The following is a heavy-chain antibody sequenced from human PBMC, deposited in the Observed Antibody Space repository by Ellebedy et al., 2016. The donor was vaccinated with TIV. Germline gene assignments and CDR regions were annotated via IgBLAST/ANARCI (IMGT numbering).Heavy chain of an antibody. CDR3: ATDRRQPHAFDI. CDR2: IIPILGIA. V-gene: IGHV1-69*04. J-gene: IGHJ3*02. Sequence: ASVKVSCKASGGTFSSYAISWVRQAPGQGLEWMGRIIPILGIANYAQKFQGRVTMTEDTSTDTAYMELSSLRSEDTAGYYCATDRRQPHAFDIWGQGTMVTVSS. D-gene: IGHD6-13*01. CDR1: GGTFSSYA.